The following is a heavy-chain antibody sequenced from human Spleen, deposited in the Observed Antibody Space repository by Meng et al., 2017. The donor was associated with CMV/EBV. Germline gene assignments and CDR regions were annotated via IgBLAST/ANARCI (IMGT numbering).Heavy chain of an antibody. V-gene: IGHV1-69*05. CDR1: EGTCRTYA. CDR2: IIPIYGTT. Sequence: ASEGTCRTYAVTWVRQAPGQGLEWMGRIIPIYGTTNYAQKFQGRVTITTDESTGTAYMELSSLRSEDAAFYYCARSCNGNTCPFDFWGQGTLVTVSS. CDR3: ARSCNGNTCPFDF. J-gene: IGHJ4*02. D-gene: IGHD2/OR15-2a*01.